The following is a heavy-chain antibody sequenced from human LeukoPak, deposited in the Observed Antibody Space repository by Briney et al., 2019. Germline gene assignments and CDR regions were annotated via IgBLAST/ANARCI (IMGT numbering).Heavy chain of an antibody. J-gene: IGHJ4*02. V-gene: IGHV4-59*01. Sequence: SETLSLTCTVSGGSINSFYWSWIRQPPGKGLEWIGYISYSGITNYNPSLKSRVTISLDTSKNQFFLKLSSVTAADTALYYCARGNANWGQGTLVAVSS. CDR3: ARGNAN. CDR1: GGSINSFY. CDR2: ISYSGIT.